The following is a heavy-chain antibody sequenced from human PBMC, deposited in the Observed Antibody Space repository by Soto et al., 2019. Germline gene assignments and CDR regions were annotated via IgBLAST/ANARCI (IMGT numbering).Heavy chain of an antibody. CDR3: ARVLCSSTSCYVWENWFDP. J-gene: IGHJ5*02. D-gene: IGHD2-2*01. CDR1: GGSFSSGGYY. Sequence: QVQLQESGPGLVKPSQTLSLTCTVSGGSFSSGGYYWNWIRQHPGKGLEWIGYIYYSGSTSYNPSLNNRVTISVDTSKNQFSRKLNSVTAADTAVYYCARVLCSSTSCYVWENWFDPWGQGTLVTVSS. V-gene: IGHV4-31*03. CDR2: IYYSGST.